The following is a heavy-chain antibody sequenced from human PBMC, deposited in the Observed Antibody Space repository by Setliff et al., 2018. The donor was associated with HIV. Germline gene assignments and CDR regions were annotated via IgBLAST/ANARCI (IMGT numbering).Heavy chain of an antibody. CDR1: GYMFIAYG. J-gene: IGHJ3*01. D-gene: IGHD3-16*01. CDR2: IGPYNGRT. V-gene: IGHV1-18*01. CDR3: ARDDGGYNYAEVFDV. Sequence: ASVKVSCKTSGYMFIAYGMSWVRRAPGQGLEWMGWIGPYNGRTEYAQEFLGRVSLTIDTSASTAYMELRSLRSDDTAVYYCARDDGGYNYAEVFDVWGQGTMVTVSS.